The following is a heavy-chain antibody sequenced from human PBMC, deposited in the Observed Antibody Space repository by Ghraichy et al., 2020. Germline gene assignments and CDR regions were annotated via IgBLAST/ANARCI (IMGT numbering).Heavy chain of an antibody. J-gene: IGHJ4*02. V-gene: IGHV3-23*01. D-gene: IGHD1-26*01. CDR3: AKGLEPSIVGATRVDY. Sequence: GGSLRLSCEASGFIFSTFAMSWVRQAPGKGLEWVSGIDTNNGRTDYADSVRGRFTISRDNSKNTLYLQMNSLRAEDTAVYYCAKGLEPSIVGATRVDYWGQGTLVTVSS. CDR1: GFIFSTFA. CDR2: IDTNNGRT.